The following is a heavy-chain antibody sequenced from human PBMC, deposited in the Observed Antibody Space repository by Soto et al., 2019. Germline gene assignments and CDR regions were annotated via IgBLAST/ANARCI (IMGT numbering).Heavy chain of an antibody. J-gene: IGHJ5*02. D-gene: IGHD3-3*01. Sequence: SETLSLTCTVSGGSISSYYWSWIRQPPGKGLEWIGYIYYSGSTNYNPSLKSQVTISVDTSKNQFSLKLSSVTAADTAVYYCASTIFGGNWFDPWGQGTLVTVSS. V-gene: IGHV4-59*01. CDR1: GGSISSYY. CDR2: IYYSGST. CDR3: ASTIFGGNWFDP.